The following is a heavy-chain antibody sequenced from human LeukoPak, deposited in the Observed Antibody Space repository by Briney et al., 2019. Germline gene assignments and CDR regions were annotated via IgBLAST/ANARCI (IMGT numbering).Heavy chain of an antibody. CDR1: GYTFTGYY. J-gene: IGHJ4*02. V-gene: IGHV1-2*02. D-gene: IGHD3-22*01. CDR3: AREYYFDNSGYYGVGDY. CDR2: FNPNSGGT. Sequence: GASVKVSCKASGYTFTGYYMHWVRQAPGQGLEWMGWFNPNSGGTNYAQEFQGRVTMTRDTSISTAYMELSRLRSDDTAVYYCAREYYFDNSGYYGVGDYWGQGTLSPSPQ.